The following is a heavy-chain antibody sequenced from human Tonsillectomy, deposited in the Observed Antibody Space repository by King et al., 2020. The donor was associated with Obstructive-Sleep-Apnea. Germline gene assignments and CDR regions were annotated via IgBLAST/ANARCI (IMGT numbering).Heavy chain of an antibody. D-gene: IGHD3-9*01. V-gene: IGHV3-53*04. Sequence: VQLVESGGGLVQPGGSLRLSCAASGFTVSSNYMSWVRQAPGKGLEWVSVIYSGGSTYYADSVKGRFTISRHNSKNTLYLQMISLRAEDTAVYYCARGQGHYDILTGYYSSYFDYWGQGTLVTVSS. J-gene: IGHJ4*02. CDR1: GFTVSSNY. CDR2: IYSGGST. CDR3: ARGQGHYDILTGYYSSYFDY.